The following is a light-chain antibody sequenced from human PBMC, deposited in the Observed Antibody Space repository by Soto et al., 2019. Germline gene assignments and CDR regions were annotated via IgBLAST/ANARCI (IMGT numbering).Light chain of an antibody. CDR2: GAS. V-gene: IGKV3-15*01. CDR3: QHYNNWPPWT. Sequence: EIVMTQSPATLSVSPGERATLSCMASQSVSSNLAWYQQKPGQAPRLLIYGASTRATGIPARFSGSGPGTEFTLTISSLQSEDFAVYYCQHYNNWPPWTVGQGTKVEIK. J-gene: IGKJ1*01. CDR1: QSVSSN.